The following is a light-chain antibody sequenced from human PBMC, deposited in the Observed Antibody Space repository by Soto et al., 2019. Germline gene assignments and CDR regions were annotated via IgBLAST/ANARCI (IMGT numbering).Light chain of an antibody. CDR1: SSDVGGYNF. CDR2: DVS. CDR3: CSYAGSYTLV. Sequence: QSVLTQPRSVSGSPGQSVTISCTGTSSDVGGYNFVSWYQHHPGKAPKLMIYDVSKRPSGVPDRFSGPKSGSTASLTISGLRAEDEADYYCCSYAGSYTLVFGGGTKLTVL. V-gene: IGLV2-11*01. J-gene: IGLJ3*02.